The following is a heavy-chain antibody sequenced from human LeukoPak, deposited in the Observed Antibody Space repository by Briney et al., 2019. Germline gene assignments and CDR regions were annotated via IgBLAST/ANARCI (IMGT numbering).Heavy chain of an antibody. CDR1: GFTFSSYS. J-gene: IGHJ4*02. Sequence: PGGSLRLACGVSGFTFSSYSMNWVRQAPGKGLEWVSFISTSSSYIYYADSVKGRFTISRDNARNSLYLQMNSLRDEDTAVYYCARDQSDYYGSGSYSEGSYWGQGTLVTVSS. V-gene: IGHV3-21*01. CDR2: ISTSSSYI. CDR3: ARDQSDYYGSGSYSEGSY. D-gene: IGHD3-10*01.